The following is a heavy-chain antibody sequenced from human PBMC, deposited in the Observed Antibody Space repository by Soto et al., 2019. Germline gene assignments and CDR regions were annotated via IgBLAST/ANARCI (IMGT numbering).Heavy chain of an antibody. Sequence: PSETLSLTCTVSGGSISSSSYYWGWIRQPPGKGLEWIGSIYYSGSTYYGPSLKSRATISVDTSMNQISLKLSSVTAADTAFYYCARLGGYYQSLDTWGQGTLVTVSS. D-gene: IGHD3-22*01. CDR1: GGSISSSSYY. J-gene: IGHJ5*02. V-gene: IGHV4-39*01. CDR2: IYYSGST. CDR3: ARLGGYYQSLDT.